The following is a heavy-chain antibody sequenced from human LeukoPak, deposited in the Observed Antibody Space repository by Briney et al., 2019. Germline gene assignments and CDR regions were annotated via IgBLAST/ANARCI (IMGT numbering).Heavy chain of an antibody. CDR2: ISYDGSNK. Sequence: PGGSLRLSCAASGFTFSSYAMHWVRQAPGKGLEWVAVISYDGSNKYYADSVKGRFTISRDNSKNTLYLQMNSQRAEDTAVYYCARAWVVAGPFDYWGQGTLVTVSS. D-gene: IGHD6-19*01. V-gene: IGHV3-30*04. CDR3: ARAWVVAGPFDY. CDR1: GFTFSSYA. J-gene: IGHJ4*02.